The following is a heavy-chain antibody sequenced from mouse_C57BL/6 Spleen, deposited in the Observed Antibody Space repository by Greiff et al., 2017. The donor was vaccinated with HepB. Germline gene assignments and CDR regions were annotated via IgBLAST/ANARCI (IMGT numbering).Heavy chain of an antibody. J-gene: IGHJ4*01. V-gene: IGHV6-3*01. CDR2: IRLKSDNYAT. D-gene: IGHD2-3*01. Sequence: EVQLVESGGGLVQPGGSMKLSCVASGFTFSNYWMNWVRQSPEKGLEWVAQIRLKSDNYATHYAESVKGRFTISRDDSKSSVYLQMNNLRAEDTGIYYCTGRDGYYFYAMDYWGQGTSVTVSS. CDR3: TGRDGYYFYAMDY. CDR1: GFTFSNYW.